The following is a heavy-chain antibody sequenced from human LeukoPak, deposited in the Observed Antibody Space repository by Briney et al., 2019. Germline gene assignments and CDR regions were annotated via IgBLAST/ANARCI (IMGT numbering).Heavy chain of an antibody. D-gene: IGHD5-24*01. V-gene: IGHV1-2*02. CDR3: ARIRDGYNDAYDI. CDR2: INPNSGGT. CDR1: GYTFTGYY. J-gene: IGHJ3*02. Sequence: ASVKVSCKASGYTFTGYYMHWVRQAPGQGLEWMGWINPNSGGTNYAQKFQGRVTMTRDTSISTAYMELSRLRSDDTAVYYCARIRDGYNDAYDIWGQGTMVTVSS.